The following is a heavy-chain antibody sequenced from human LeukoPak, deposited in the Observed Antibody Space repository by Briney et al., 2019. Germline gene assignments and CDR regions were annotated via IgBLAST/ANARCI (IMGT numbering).Heavy chain of an antibody. V-gene: IGHV1-69*05. J-gene: IGHJ4*02. CDR3: ARGYDSSAYYPG. D-gene: IGHD3-22*01. Sequence: SVKVSCKASGGTLSSYAISWVRQAPGQGLEWMGRILPIFGTSNYAQKFQGRVTITTDESTSTVYMELSSPRSEDTAVYYCARGYDSSAYYPGWGQGTLVIVSS. CDR2: ILPIFGTS. CDR1: GGTLSSYA.